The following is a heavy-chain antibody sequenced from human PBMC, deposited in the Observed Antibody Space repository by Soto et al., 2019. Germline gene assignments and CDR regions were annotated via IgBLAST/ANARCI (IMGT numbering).Heavy chain of an antibody. CDR2: IWYDGSNK. D-gene: IGHD5-12*01. J-gene: IGHJ4*02. CDR3: ARDVVRWLQFKFRGYFDY. CDR1: GFTFSSYG. V-gene: IGHV3-33*01. Sequence: PGGSLRLSCAASGFTFSSYGMHWVRQAPGKGLEWVAVIWYDGSNKYYADSVKGRFTISRDNSKNTLYLQMNSLRAEDTAVYYCARDVVRWLQFKFRGYFDYWGQGTLVTVSS.